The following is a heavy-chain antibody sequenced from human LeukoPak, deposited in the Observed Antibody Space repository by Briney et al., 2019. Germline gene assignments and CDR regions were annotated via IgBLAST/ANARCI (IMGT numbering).Heavy chain of an antibody. CDR3: ANMGITIFGVVPD. D-gene: IGHD3-3*01. J-gene: IGHJ4*02. CDR2: ISYDGSHK. CDR1: GFTFSDYG. V-gene: IGHV3-30*18. Sequence: PGGSLRLSCAASGFTFSDYGMHCVRQAPGKGLEWVALISYDGSHKDYTHSVKGRFTISRDNSKNTLYLQMNSLRAENTAVYYCANMGITIFGVVPDWGQGTLVTVSS.